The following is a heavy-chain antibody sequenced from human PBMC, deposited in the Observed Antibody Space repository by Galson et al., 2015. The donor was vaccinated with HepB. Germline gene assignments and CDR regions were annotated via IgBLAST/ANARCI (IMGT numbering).Heavy chain of an antibody. J-gene: IGHJ5*02. V-gene: IGHV1-18*01. CDR1: GYTLRSFS. Sequence: SVKVSCKASGYTLRSFSLSWVRQVPGQGLEWMGWCRGYYGNTRYGQNFQGRVSMTTDTSTNTAYMELTGLRSDDTGIYYCVRDSTSTYCSAIICPKGGWFDTWGQGTLGIVSS. CDR2: CRGYYGNT. CDR3: VRDSTSTYCSAIICPKGGWFDT. D-gene: IGHD5-12*01.